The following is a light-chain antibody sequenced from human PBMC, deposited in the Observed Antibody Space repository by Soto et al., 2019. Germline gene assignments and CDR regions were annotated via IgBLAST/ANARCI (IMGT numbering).Light chain of an antibody. CDR2: GAS. CDR1: QSVGAD. V-gene: IGKV3-15*01. J-gene: IGKJ4*01. CDR3: QQYNNWPLT. Sequence: EIVLTQSPATLSVSPGERATLSCRASQSVGADLAWYQRKPGQAPRLLIYGASTRATGIPARFSGSGSGTEFTLTISSLQSEDFVVYYCQQYNNWPLTFGGGTKVDI.